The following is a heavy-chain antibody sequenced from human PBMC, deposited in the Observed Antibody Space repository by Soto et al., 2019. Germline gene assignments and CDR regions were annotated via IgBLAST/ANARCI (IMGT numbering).Heavy chain of an antibody. Sequence: PGGSLRLSCAASGFTFSSYGMHWVRQAPGKGLEWVAVIWYDGSNKYYADSVKGRFTISRDNSKNTLYLKMNSLRAEDTAVYYCWTENYVVVPGEKDSARLFGHWGQGTLVTVSS. V-gene: IGHV3-33*01. J-gene: IGHJ4*02. D-gene: IGHD2-2*01. CDR2: IWYDGSNK. CDR3: WTENYVVVPGEKDSARLFGH. CDR1: GFTFSSYG.